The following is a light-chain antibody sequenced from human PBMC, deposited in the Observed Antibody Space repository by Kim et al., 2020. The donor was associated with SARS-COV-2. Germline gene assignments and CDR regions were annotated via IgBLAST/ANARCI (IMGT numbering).Light chain of an antibody. V-gene: IGLV2-8*01. CDR2: EVA. J-gene: IGLJ2*01. Sequence: GQSVTSSCTGTSSAVGSYNYVTVYQQHPGKAPNLIISEVAKRPSGVPDRFSGAKSGNTASLTVSELQADDEADYYCASYAGTNIVVFGGGTQLTVL. CDR1: SSAVGSYNY. CDR3: ASYAGTNIVV.